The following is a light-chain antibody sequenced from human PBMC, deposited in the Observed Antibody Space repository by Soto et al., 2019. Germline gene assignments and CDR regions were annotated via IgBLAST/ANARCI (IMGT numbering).Light chain of an antibody. J-gene: IGLJ2*01. V-gene: IGLV2-14*01. CDR3: SSYTSSSTAVV. CDR2: EVS. Sequence: QSALTQPASVSGSPGQSITISCTGTSSDVGGYNYVSWYQQHPGKAPKLMIYEVSNRPSGVSNRFSGSKSGNTASLTISGLPAEDEADYYCSSYTSSSTAVVFGGGTKLTVL. CDR1: SSDVGGYNY.